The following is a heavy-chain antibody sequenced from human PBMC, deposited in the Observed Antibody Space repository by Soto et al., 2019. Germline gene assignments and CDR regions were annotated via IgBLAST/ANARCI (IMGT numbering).Heavy chain of an antibody. CDR2: ISGSGGST. J-gene: IGHJ6*02. CDR1: GFTFSSYA. V-gene: IGHV3-23*01. CDR3: AKGEYSSSSDYYYYGMDV. D-gene: IGHD6-6*01. Sequence: GGSLRLSCAASGFTFSSYAMSWVRQAPGKGLEGVSAISGSGGSTYYADSVKGRFTISRDNSKNTLYLQMNSRRAEDTAVYYCAKGEYSSSSDYYYYGMDVWGQGTTVTVSS.